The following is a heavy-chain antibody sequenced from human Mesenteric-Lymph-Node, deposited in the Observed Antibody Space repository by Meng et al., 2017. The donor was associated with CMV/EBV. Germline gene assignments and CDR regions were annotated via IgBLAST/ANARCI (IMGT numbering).Heavy chain of an antibody. CDR2: IRYDGSNK. CDR3: VKDNSASYYYYGMDV. Sequence: GESLKISCAASRFTFSGYGMHWVRHAPGKGLEWVAFIRYDGSNKYYADSVKGRFTISRDNSKNTLYLQMNSLRAEDTAVYFCVKDNSASYYYYGMDVWGQGTTVTVSS. CDR1: RFTFSGYG. D-gene: IGHD2/OR15-2a*01. J-gene: IGHJ6*02. V-gene: IGHV3-30*02.